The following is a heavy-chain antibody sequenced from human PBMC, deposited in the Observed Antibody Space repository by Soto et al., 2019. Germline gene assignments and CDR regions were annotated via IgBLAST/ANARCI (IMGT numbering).Heavy chain of an antibody. D-gene: IGHD5-18*01. CDR2: ISAYNGNT. Sequence: QVQLVQSGAEVKKPGASVKVSCKASGYTFTSYGISWVRQAPGQGLEWMGWISAYNGNTNYAQKLQGRVTMTTDTSTSTAYMELRSLSADDTAVYYCARVKYSPPSYYYYGMDVWGQGTTVTVSS. J-gene: IGHJ6*02. CDR1: GYTFTSYG. V-gene: IGHV1-18*01. CDR3: ARVKYSPPSYYYYGMDV.